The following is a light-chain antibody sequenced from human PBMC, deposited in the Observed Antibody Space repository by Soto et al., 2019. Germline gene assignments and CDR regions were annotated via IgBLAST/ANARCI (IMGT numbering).Light chain of an antibody. Sequence: QSVLTQPASVSGSPGQSITISCTGTSSDVGGYNYVSWYQHHPGKAPKLMIYEVSNWPSGVSDRFSASKSGNTASLTISGLQAEDEADYYCASYTTTSTLVVFGGGTKLTVL. J-gene: IGLJ2*01. CDR1: SSDVGGYNY. CDR3: ASYTTTSTLVV. CDR2: EVS. V-gene: IGLV2-14*01.